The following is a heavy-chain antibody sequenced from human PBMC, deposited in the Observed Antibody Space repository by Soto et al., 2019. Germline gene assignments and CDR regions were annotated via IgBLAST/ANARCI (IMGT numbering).Heavy chain of an antibody. D-gene: IGHD1-20*01. CDR2: MNPNSGNT. Sequence: QVQLVQSGAEVKKPGASVKVSCKASGYSFSDYDINWVRQATGQGPEWMGWMNPNSGNTGYAQKFQGRVTMARNTSINTAYMELSSLGSEDTAVYYCARYKRYNWSDEGGFDPWGQGTLVTVSS. V-gene: IGHV1-8*01. CDR3: ARYKRYNWSDEGGFDP. J-gene: IGHJ5*02. CDR1: GYSFSDYD.